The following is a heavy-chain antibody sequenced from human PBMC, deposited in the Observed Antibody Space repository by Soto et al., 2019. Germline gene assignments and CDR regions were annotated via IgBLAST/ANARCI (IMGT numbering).Heavy chain of an antibody. J-gene: IGHJ4*02. V-gene: IGHV3-74*01. Sequence: PGGSLRLSCAASGFTFRNYGMHWGRQVPGKALVWVSRISPGGSATAYADSVKGRFTISRDNVKNTLYLQMNNLRAEDTALYYCTRSVHLSYGSGGLFTDGFAYRGRGTLVTVSS. CDR2: ISPGGSAT. D-gene: IGHD3-10*01. CDR3: TRSVHLSYGSGGLFTDGFAY. CDR1: GFTFRNYG.